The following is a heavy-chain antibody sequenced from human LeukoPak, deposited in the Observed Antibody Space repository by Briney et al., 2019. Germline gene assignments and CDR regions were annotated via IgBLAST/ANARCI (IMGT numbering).Heavy chain of an antibody. CDR2: IIPIFGTA. Sequence: GASVKVSCKASGGTFSSYAISWVRQAPGQGLEWMGGIIPIFGTANYAQKFPGRVTITTDESTSTAYMELSSLRSEDTAVYYCARGGYGDYVFDYWGQGTLVTVSS. J-gene: IGHJ4*02. V-gene: IGHV1-69*05. D-gene: IGHD4-17*01. CDR1: GGTFSSYA. CDR3: ARGGYGDYVFDY.